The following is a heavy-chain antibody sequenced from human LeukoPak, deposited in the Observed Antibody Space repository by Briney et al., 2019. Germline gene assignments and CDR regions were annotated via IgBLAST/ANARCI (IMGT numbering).Heavy chain of an antibody. Sequence: GGSLRLSCAASGFTFSSYAMSWVRQAPGKGLEWVSAISGSGGSTYYADSVKGRFTISRDNSKNTVYLQMNSLRAEDTALYYCAKDRISGSSNPWGQGTLVTVSS. CDR2: ISGSGGST. J-gene: IGHJ5*02. CDR3: AKDRISGSSNP. V-gene: IGHV3-23*01. D-gene: IGHD2-21*01. CDR1: GFTFSSYA.